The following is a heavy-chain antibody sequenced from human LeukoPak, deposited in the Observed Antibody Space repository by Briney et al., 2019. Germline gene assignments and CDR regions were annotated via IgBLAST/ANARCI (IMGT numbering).Heavy chain of an antibody. D-gene: IGHD3-22*01. V-gene: IGHV3-30*18. CDR1: GFTFSSYG. CDR3: AKGGKAYYYDSNGYLDY. J-gene: IGHJ4*02. Sequence: GGSLILSCAASGFTFSSYGMHWVRQAPGKGLEWVAVISYDGGNKYYADSVKGRFTISRDNSKNTLHLQMNSLRAEDTAVYYCAKGGKAYYYDSNGYLDYWGQGTLVTVSS. CDR2: ISYDGGNK.